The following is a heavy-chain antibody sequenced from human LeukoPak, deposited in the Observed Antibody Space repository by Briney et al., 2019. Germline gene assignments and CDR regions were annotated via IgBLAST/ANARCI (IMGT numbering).Heavy chain of an antibody. J-gene: IGHJ4*02. V-gene: IGHV3-23*01. D-gene: IGHD3-10*01. CDR2: ISGSGGST. CDR3: AKHYYAPGSSRFDY. Sequence: GGSLRLCCAASGLTFNSYAMSWVRQATGKGLEWVSAISGSGGSTYYADAVKGRFTISRDNSKNTLYLQMDSLRAEDTAVYYCAKHYYAPGSSRFDYWGQGTLVTVSS. CDR1: GLTFNSYA.